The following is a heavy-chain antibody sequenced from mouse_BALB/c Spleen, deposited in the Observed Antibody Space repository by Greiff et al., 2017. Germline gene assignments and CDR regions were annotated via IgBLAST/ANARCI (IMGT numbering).Heavy chain of an antibody. CDR1: GFTFSSYA. CDR2: ISSGGSYT. V-gene: IGHV5-9-3*01. Sequence: EVQLVESGGGLVKPGGSLKLSCAASGFTFSSYAMSWVRQTPEKRLEWVATISSGGSYTYYPDSVKGRFTISRDNAKNTLYLQMSSLRSEDTAMFYCARQGGRAYWGQGTLVTVSA. J-gene: IGHJ3*01. CDR3: ARQGGRAY.